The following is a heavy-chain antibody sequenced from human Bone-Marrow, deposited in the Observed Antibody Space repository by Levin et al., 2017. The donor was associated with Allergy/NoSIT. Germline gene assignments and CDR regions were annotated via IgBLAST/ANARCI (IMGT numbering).Heavy chain of an antibody. CDR1: GFTLSIYS. J-gene: IGHJ4*02. CDR3: AKLRGTHFEF. V-gene: IGHV3-48*01. Sequence: PGGSLRLSCTTSGFTLSIYSLTWVRQAPGKGLEWISYISPTSSTIPYPDSVRGRFTISRDNADNSLYLQMNSLRVEDTAVYYCAKLRGTHFEFWGQGSLVTVSS. D-gene: IGHD3-10*01. CDR2: ISPTSSTI.